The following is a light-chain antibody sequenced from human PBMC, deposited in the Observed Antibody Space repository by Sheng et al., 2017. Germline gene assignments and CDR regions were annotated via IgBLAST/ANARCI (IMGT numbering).Light chain of an antibody. Sequence: DIVMTQSPDSLAVSLGERATINCKSSQSVLYISNNHNYLSWYQQKPGQPPKLLIYWASTRESGVPDRFSGSGSGTDFTLTISSLQAEDVATYYCQQYYTIPYTFGQGTKLEIK. J-gene: IGKJ2*01. V-gene: IGKV4-1*01. CDR1: QSVLYISNNHNY. CDR3: QQYYTIPYT. CDR2: WAS.